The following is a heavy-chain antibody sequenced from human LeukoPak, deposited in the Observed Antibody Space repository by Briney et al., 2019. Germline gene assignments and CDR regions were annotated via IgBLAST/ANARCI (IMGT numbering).Heavy chain of an antibody. CDR3: ARRVHCSGGSCYLDN. CDR1: SGSISSYY. D-gene: IGHD2-15*01. CDR2: IYYSGST. Sequence: SETLSLTCTVSSGSISSYYWSWIRQPPGKGLEWIGYIYYSGSTNYNPSLKSRVTISVDTSKNQFSLKLSSVTAADTAVYYCARRVHCSGGSCYLDNWGQGTLVTVSS. V-gene: IGHV4-59*08. J-gene: IGHJ4*02.